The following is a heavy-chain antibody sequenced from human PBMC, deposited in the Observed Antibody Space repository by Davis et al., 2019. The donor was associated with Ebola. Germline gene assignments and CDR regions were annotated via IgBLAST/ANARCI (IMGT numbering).Heavy chain of an antibody. CDR3: ARATFGYNSGWYADY. J-gene: IGHJ4*02. D-gene: IGHD6-19*01. Sequence: ASVKVSCKASGFTLTNYAIHWVRQAPGQRLAWMGWVHGGNGNTKYSQRFQGRVTITTDTSASTAYLDLSSLRSDDTAVFYCARATFGYNSGWYADYWGQGTLVTVSS. V-gene: IGHV1-3*01. CDR2: VHGGNGNT. CDR1: GFTLTNYA.